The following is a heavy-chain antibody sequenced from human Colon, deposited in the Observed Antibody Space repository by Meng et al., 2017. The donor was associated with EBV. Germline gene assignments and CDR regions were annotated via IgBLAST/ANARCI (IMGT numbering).Heavy chain of an antibody. CDR2: IYHSGST. V-gene: IGHV4-4*02. D-gene: IGHD2-21*02. J-gene: IGHJ4*02. Sequence: GQLQESGPWVVKPSGRLSLTCAVSGGSLSSRNWWSWVRQPPGKGLEWIGEIYHSGSTNYNPSLKSRVTISVDESKNQFSLRLSSVTAADTAVYYCARVGAYCGGDCYHPRWGQGTLVTVSS. CDR3: ARVGAYCGGDCYHPR. CDR1: GGSLSSRNW.